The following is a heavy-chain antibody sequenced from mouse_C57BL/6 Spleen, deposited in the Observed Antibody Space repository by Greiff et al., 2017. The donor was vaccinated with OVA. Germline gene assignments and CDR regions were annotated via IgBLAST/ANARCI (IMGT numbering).Heavy chain of an antibody. CDR2: INPNNGGT. CDR1: GYTFTDYN. V-gene: IGHV1-18*01. J-gene: IGHJ1*03. D-gene: IGHD2-3*01. Sequence: EVQLQQSGPELVKPGASVKLSCKASGYTFTDYNMHWVKQTHGKSLEWIGDINPNNGGTIYNQKFKGKATLTADKSSSTAYMELRSLTSEDAADYNSAKYDGCTNWYFDVWGTGTTVTVSS. CDR3: AKYDGCTNWYFDV.